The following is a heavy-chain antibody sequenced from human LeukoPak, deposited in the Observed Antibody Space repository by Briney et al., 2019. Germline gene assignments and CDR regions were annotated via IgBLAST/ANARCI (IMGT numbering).Heavy chain of an antibody. V-gene: IGHV4-34*01. J-gene: IGHJ4*02. D-gene: IGHD1-1*01. Sequence: PSETLSLTCALYGGSFSGYCWSWIRQPPGKGLEWIGEINHSGSTNYNPSLKSRVTISVDTSKNQFSLKLSSVTAADTAVYYCARGYCKVPDYWGPGNLVTVSS. CDR2: INHSGST. CDR1: GGSFSGYC. CDR3: ARGYCKVPDY.